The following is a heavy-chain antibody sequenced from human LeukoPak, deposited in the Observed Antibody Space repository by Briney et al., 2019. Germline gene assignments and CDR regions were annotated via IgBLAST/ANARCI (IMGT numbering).Heavy chain of an antibody. V-gene: IGHV3-66*01. Sequence: PGGSLRLSCAASGFTVSSNYMSWVRQAPGKGLEGVSIIYSGGATYYADDVKGRCTISRDNSKNTLFLQMNSLRVEDTAVYYCARDPVGGFGENSGDDDDYWGQGTLVTVSS. J-gene: IGHJ4*02. CDR2: IYSGGAT. D-gene: IGHD3-10*01. CDR3: ARDPVGGFGENSGDDDDY. CDR1: GFTVSSNY.